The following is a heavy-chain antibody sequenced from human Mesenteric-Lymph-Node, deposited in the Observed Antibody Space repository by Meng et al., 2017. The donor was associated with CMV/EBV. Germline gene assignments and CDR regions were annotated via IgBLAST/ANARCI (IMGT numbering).Heavy chain of an antibody. CDR2: IYYSGST. J-gene: IGHJ4*02. V-gene: IGHV4-59*01. Sequence: SETLSLTCTVSGGSISSYYWSWIRQPPGKGLEWIGYIYYSGSTNYNPSLKSRVTISVDTSKNQFSLNLRSVTAADTAVYYCARVGDSAYKDWGQGTLVTVSS. CDR3: ARVGDSAYKD. D-gene: IGHD1-14*01. CDR1: GGSISSYY.